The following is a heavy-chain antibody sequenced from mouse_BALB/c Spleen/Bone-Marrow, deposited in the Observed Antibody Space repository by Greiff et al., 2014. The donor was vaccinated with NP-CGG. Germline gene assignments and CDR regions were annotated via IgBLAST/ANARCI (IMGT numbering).Heavy chain of an antibody. CDR2: ISNLAYSI. J-gene: IGHJ1*01. Sequence: EVKLVESGGGLVQPGGSRKLSCAASGFTFSDYGMAWVRQAPGKGPEWVALISNLAYSIYYADTVTGRFTISRENAKNTLYLEMSSLRSEDTAMYYCARDQVYYYGSSYEYFDVWGAGTTVTVSS. CDR1: GFTFSDYG. CDR3: ARDQVYYYGSSYEYFDV. V-gene: IGHV5-15*02. D-gene: IGHD1-1*01.